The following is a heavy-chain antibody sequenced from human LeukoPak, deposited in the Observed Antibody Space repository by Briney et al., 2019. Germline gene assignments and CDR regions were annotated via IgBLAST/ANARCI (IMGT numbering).Heavy chain of an antibody. D-gene: IGHD1-1*01. J-gene: IGHJ6*02. Sequence: PGGSLRLSCAASGFTFSSYWMSWVRQAPGKGLEWVANIKQDGSEKYYVDSVKGRFTISRDNAKNSLYLQMNSLRAEDTAVYYCARQKLERLFPRHYYYGMDVWGQGTTVTVSS. CDR3: ARQKLERLFPRHYYYGMDV. CDR1: GFTFSSYW. V-gene: IGHV3-7*01. CDR2: IKQDGSEK.